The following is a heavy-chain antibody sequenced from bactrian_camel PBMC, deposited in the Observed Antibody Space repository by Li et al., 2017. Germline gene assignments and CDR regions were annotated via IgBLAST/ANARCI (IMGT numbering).Heavy chain of an antibody. Sequence: QLVESGGGSVQSGGSLRLACVASGVTQGSSFCMGWFRQTPGKEREGVATIDAAGSTSYAESVKGRFTISQDYTKNTLYLQMNSLKPEDTAMYYCAADLGSRCYFKEYLRGDFQGQGTQVTVS. D-gene: IGHD2*01. V-gene: IGHV3S55*01. J-gene: IGHJ4*01. CDR1: GVTQGSSFC. CDR2: IDAAGST.